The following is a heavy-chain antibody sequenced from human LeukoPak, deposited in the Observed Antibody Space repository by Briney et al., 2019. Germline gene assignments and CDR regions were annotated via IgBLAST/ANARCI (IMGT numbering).Heavy chain of an antibody. J-gene: IGHJ4*02. CDR2: ISNSGDRT. CDR1: GFTFSYYA. CDR3: AKDFVPRGGSYFPGFDY. V-gene: IGHV3-23*01. Sequence: GGSLRLSCAASGFTFSYYAMIWVRQAPGKGLEWVSTISNSGDRTYYADSVKGRFTISRDNSKNTLYLQMNSLRTEDTAVYYCAKDFVPRGGSYFPGFDYWGQGTLVIVSS. D-gene: IGHD3-10*01.